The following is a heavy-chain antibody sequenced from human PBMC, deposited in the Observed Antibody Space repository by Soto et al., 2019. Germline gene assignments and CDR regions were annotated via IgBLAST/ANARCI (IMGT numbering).Heavy chain of an antibody. V-gene: IGHV1-24*01. D-gene: IGHD3-3*01. CDR2: FDPEDGET. CDR3: ATGRTEHYDFWSGSKPYYYGMDV. Sequence: QVQLVQSGAEVKKPGASVKVSCKVSGYTLTELSMHWVRQAPGKGLEWMGGFDPEDGETIYAQKFQGRVTMTEDTSTDTAYMELSSLRSEDTAVYYCATGRTEHYDFWSGSKPYYYGMDVWGQGTTVTVSS. J-gene: IGHJ6*02. CDR1: GYTLTELS.